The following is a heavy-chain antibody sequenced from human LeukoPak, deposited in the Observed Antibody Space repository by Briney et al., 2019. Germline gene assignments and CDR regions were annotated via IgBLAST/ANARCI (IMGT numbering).Heavy chain of an antibody. Sequence: PGGSLRLSCAASGFTFSSYAMSWVRQAPGKGLEWVSAISGSGGSTYYADSVKGRFTISRDNSKNTLYPQMNSLRAEDTAVYYCAKDSDYYGSRGMADYWGQGTLVTVSS. CDR3: AKDSDYYGSRGMADY. CDR2: ISGSGGST. J-gene: IGHJ4*02. D-gene: IGHD3-10*01. CDR1: GFTFSSYA. V-gene: IGHV3-23*01.